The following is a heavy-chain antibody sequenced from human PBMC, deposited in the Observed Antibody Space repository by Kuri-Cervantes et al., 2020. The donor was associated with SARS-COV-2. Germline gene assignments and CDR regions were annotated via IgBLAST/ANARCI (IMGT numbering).Heavy chain of an antibody. D-gene: IGHD1-1*01. J-gene: IGHJ4*02. CDR3: ARENWNYLDY. Sequence: SETLSLTCTVSGGSISSYYWSWIRQPPGKGLEWIGYIYYSGSTNYNPSLKSRVTISVDTSKNQFSLKLSSVTAADTAVYYCARENWNYLDYWGQGTLVTVSS. V-gene: IGHV4-59*01. CDR2: IYYSGST. CDR1: GGSISSYY.